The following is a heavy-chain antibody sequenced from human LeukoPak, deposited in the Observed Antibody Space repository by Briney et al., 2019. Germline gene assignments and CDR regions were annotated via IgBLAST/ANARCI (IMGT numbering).Heavy chain of an antibody. J-gene: IGHJ5*02. V-gene: IGHV3-7*01. D-gene: IGHD5-18*01. Sequence: PGGSLRLSCAASGFTFSSYWMTWVRQAPGKGLEWVANINKDGSEKNYVDSVKGRFTTSRDNAKNSLYLHMNSLRAEDTAMYYCARSRGYSHPWGQGTLVTVSS. CDR1: GFTFSSYW. CDR2: INKDGSEK. CDR3: ARSRGYSHP.